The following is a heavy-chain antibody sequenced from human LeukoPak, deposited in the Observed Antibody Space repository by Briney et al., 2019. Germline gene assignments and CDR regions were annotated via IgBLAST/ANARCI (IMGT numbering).Heavy chain of an antibody. CDR3: ARGGYYGVGDY. D-gene: IGHD3-22*01. J-gene: IGHJ4*02. CDR1: GYTFIRNH. Sequence: GASVKVSCKASGYTFIRNHVHWVRQAPGQGLEWMGIINPSGGSTTYAQRFQGRVIMTRDTSTSTVYMELSSLRYEDTAVYYCARGGYYGVGDYWGQGTLVTVSS. V-gene: IGHV1-46*01. CDR2: INPSGGST.